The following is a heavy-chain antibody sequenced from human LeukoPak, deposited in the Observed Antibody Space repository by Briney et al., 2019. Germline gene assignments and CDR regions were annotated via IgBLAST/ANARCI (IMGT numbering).Heavy chain of an antibody. V-gene: IGHV3-7*03. CDR3: AKWGPYDILTGRIN. CDR1: GFTFSNYW. J-gene: IGHJ4*02. CDR2: IKPDESEK. Sequence: GGSLRLSCAASGFTFSNYWMTWVRQAPGKGLEWVANIKPDESEKYYVGSVKGRFTTPRDNAKNSLYLQMNSLRAEDTAVYYCAKWGPYDILTGRINWGQGTLVTVSS. D-gene: IGHD3-9*01.